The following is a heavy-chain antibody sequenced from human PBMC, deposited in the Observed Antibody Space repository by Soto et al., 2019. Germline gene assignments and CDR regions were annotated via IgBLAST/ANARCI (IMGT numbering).Heavy chain of an antibody. J-gene: IGHJ5*02. CDR2: INSDVSST. Sequence: VQLVESGGGLVQPAGSLRLSCAASGFTFTSYWMHWVRQAPGKGLVWVSRINSDVSSTSYADSVKGRFTISRDNAKNTLYLQMNSLRAEDTAVYYCARSPIRSQRANWCDPWGQGTLVTVSS. V-gene: IGHV3-74*01. CDR3: ARSPIRSQRANWCDP. CDR1: GFTFTSYW. D-gene: IGHD3-3*01.